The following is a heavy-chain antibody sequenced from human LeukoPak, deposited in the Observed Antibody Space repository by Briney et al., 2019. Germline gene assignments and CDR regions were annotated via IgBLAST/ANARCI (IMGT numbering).Heavy chain of an antibody. J-gene: IGHJ4*02. Sequence: PGGSLRLSCAASQFTVSSYGIHWVRQAPGKGLEWVAVISYDGSNKYYADSVKGRFTISRDNSKNTLYLQMNSLRAEDTAVYYCAKDQNGDYSFDFDYWGQGTLVTVSS. CDR2: ISYDGSNK. CDR1: QFTVSSYG. V-gene: IGHV3-30*18. CDR3: AKDQNGDYSFDFDY. D-gene: IGHD4-17*01.